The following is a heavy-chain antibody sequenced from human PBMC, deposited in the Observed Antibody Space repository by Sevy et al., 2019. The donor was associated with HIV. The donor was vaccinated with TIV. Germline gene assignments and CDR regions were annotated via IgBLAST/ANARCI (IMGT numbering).Heavy chain of an antibody. D-gene: IGHD2-2*01. CDR1: GGTFSSYA. J-gene: IGHJ5*02. Sequence: ASVKVSCKASGGTFSSYAISWVRQAPGQGLEWMGGIIPIFGTANYAQKFQGRVTITADESTGTAYMELSGLRSEDTAVYYCARTGRYIVVVPAAKNWFDPWGQGTLVTVSS. V-gene: IGHV1-69*13. CDR2: IIPIFGTA. CDR3: ARTGRYIVVVPAAKNWFDP.